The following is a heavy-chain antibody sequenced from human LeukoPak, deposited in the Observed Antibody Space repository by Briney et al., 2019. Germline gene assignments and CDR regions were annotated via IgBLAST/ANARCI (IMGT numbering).Heavy chain of an antibody. Sequence: GGSLRLSCAASGFTFSSYAMSWVRQGPAKGLEWVSAISGRGGSTYYADSVKGRFTISRDNSKNTLYLQMNSLRAEDTAVYYCAKDLQQQLPSDAFDIWGQGTMVTVSS. J-gene: IGHJ3*02. D-gene: IGHD6-13*01. CDR2: ISGRGGST. CDR1: GFTFSSYA. CDR3: AKDLQQQLPSDAFDI. V-gene: IGHV3-23*01.